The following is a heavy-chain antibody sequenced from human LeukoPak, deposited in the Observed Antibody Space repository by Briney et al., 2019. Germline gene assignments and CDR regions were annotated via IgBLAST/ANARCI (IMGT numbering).Heavy chain of an antibody. V-gene: IGHV4-59*01. CDR3: ARGGLYGSGSYYYGPNNWFDP. Sequence: SETLSLTCTVSGGSLSSYYWSWIRQPPGKGLEWIGYIFYSGSTNYNPSLKSRVTIPVDTSKNQFSLKLSSVTAADTAVYYCARGGLYGSGSYYYGPNNWFDPWGQGTLVTVSS. CDR2: IFYSGST. D-gene: IGHD3-10*01. J-gene: IGHJ5*02. CDR1: GGSLSSYY.